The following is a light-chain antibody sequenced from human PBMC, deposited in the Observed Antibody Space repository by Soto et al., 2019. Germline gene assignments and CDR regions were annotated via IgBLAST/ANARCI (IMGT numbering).Light chain of an antibody. Sequence: EIVLTQSPGTLSLSPGARAPLSCRARQSIHTSLARYQQKPGQPPRLVVYDSTLRANGVPDRFGGSRSGTEFTLTINNLEPEDFAVYYCQQRNVWPPITFGQGTRLEI. V-gene: IGKV3-11*01. J-gene: IGKJ5*01. CDR2: DST. CDR1: QSIHTS. CDR3: QQRNVWPPIT.